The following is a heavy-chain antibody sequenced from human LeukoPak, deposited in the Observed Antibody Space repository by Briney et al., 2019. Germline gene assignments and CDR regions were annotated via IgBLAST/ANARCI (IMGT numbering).Heavy chain of an antibody. D-gene: IGHD6-25*01. CDR1: GFPFSSHA. J-gene: IGHJ4*02. CDR2: ISADGDGP. Sequence: GGSLRLSCAASGFPFSSHAMNWVRQVPGKGLVWVSTISADGDGPHYADSVKGRFTISRDNSKNTLFLQMNSLRDGDTAVYFCARTFNGFDPTFDYWGQGTLVTVSS. V-gene: IGHV3-23*01. CDR3: ARTFNGFDPTFDY.